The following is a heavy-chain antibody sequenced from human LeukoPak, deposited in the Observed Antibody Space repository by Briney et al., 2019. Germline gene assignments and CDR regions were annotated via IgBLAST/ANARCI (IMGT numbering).Heavy chain of an antibody. CDR2: IYSGGST. J-gene: IGHJ4*02. V-gene: IGHV3-53*01. D-gene: IGHD1-26*01. Sequence: GGSLRLSCTVSGFTVSSDSMSWVRQAPGKGLEWVSFIYSGGSTHYSDPVKGRFTISRDNSKNTLYLQMNSRRAEDTGVYYCARGDTQSKYRQFDSWGQGSLVIVSS. CDR1: GFTVSSDS. CDR3: ARGDTQSKYRQFDS.